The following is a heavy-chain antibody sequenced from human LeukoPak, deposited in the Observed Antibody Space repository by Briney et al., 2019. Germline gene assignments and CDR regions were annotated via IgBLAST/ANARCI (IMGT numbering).Heavy chain of an antibody. CDR2: ISYDGSNK. Sequence: PGRSLRLSCAASGFTFSSYGMHWVRQAPGKGLEWVAVISYDGSNKYYADSVKGRFTISRDNSKNTLYLQMNSLGAEDTAVYYCANKRGLSGYFVYWGQGTLVTVSS. D-gene: IGHD3-9*01. CDR1: GFTFSSYG. CDR3: ANKRGLSGYFVY. J-gene: IGHJ4*02. V-gene: IGHV3-30*18.